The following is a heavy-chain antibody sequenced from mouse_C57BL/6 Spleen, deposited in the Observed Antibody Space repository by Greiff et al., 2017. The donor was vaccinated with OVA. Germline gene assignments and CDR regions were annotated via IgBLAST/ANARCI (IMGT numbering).Heavy chain of an antibody. CDR1: GYTFTSYG. D-gene: IGHD1-1*01. V-gene: IGHV1-81*01. CDR3: ARLDYYGSSYNYAMDY. Sequence: VQLQQSGAELARPGASVKLSCKASGYTFTSYGISWVKQRTGQGLEWIGESYPRSSNTYYNEKFKGKATLTADKSSSTAYMELSSLTSEDSAVYFCARLDYYGSSYNYAMDYWGQGTSVTVSS. CDR2: SYPRSSNT. J-gene: IGHJ4*01.